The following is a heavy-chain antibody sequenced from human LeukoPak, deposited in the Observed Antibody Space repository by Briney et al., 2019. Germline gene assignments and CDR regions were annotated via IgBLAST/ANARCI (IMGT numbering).Heavy chain of an antibody. Sequence: GGSLRLTCAASGFTFSSYSMNWVRQAPGKGLEWVSAISGSGGRTYYADSVKGRFTISRDNSKNTLYLQMNSLRAEDTAVYYCARAVPAVAGGYYYYGMDVWGQGTTVTVSS. CDR3: ARAVPAVAGGYYYYGMDV. CDR2: ISGSGGRT. J-gene: IGHJ6*02. D-gene: IGHD6-13*01. V-gene: IGHV3-23*01. CDR1: GFTFSSYS.